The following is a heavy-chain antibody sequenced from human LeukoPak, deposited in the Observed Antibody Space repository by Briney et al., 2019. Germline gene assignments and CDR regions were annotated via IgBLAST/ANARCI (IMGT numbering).Heavy chain of an antibody. V-gene: IGHV4-4*02. CDR3: ARSYDDGGYYFDS. J-gene: IGHJ4*02. Sequence: SETLSLTCGVSGGSISGSKWWTWVRQPPGMGLEWIGQIYHSGSTDYNPSLKSRVAILVDTSKNQFSLKLHSLTDADTAVYFCARSYDDGGYYFDSWGQGTLVTVSS. D-gene: IGHD3-22*01. CDR1: GGSISGSKW. CDR2: IYHSGST.